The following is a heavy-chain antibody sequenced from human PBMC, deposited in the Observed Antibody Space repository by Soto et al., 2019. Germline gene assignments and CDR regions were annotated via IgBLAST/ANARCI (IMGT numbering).Heavy chain of an antibody. D-gene: IGHD1-1*01. Sequence: SETLSLTCTVSGGSISSSSYYWGWIRQPPGKGLEWIGSIYYSGSTYYNPSLKSRVTISVDTSKNQFSLKLSSVTAADTAVYYCARRDATGTTYSIIDYWGQGTLVTVSS. CDR1: GGSISSSSYY. CDR2: IYYSGST. V-gene: IGHV4-39*01. CDR3: ARRDATGTTYSIIDY. J-gene: IGHJ4*02.